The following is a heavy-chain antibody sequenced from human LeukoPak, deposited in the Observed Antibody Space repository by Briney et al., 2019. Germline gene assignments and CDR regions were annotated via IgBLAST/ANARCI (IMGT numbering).Heavy chain of an antibody. CDR3: ARGVYIAAAQYAY. V-gene: IGHV4-59*01. D-gene: IGHD6-13*01. CDR2: IYYSGTT. J-gene: IGHJ4*02. Sequence: SETLSLTCTVSGGSLIIYYLSWVRPPPGQGLGWVGYIYYSGTTNYNPSLKSRVTISVDTSKNQFSLKLSSVTAADTAVYYCARGVYIAAAQYAYWGQGTLVTVSS. CDR1: GGSLIIYY.